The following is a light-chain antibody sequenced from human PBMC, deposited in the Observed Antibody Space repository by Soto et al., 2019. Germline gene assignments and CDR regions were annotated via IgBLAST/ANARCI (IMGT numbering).Light chain of an antibody. CDR2: DVF. V-gene: IGLV2-8*01. Sequence: QSVLTQPPSASGSPGQSVTISCTGTSRDIGGYDFVSWYQQHPGKAPKLMIYDVFKRPSGVPDRFSGSKSGNTASLTVSGXXXDXEADYYCSSYGGSNNLLFGGGTKLTVL. CDR1: SRDIGGYDF. CDR3: SSYGGSNNLL. J-gene: IGLJ2*01.